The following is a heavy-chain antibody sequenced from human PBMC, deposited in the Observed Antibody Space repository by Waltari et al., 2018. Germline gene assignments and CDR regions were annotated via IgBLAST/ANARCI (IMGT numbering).Heavy chain of an antibody. Sequence: QVQLQESGPGLVKPSETLSLTCTVSGGSISSHYWSWIRQPPGKGLEWIGYIYYSGSTNYHPSLKSRVTISVDTSKNQFSLKLSSVTAADTAVYYCARSRGGGYHPWYFDYWGQGTLVTVSS. CDR1: GGSISSHY. CDR3: ARSRGGGYHPWYFDY. D-gene: IGHD2-2*01. V-gene: IGHV4-59*11. J-gene: IGHJ4*02. CDR2: IYYSGST.